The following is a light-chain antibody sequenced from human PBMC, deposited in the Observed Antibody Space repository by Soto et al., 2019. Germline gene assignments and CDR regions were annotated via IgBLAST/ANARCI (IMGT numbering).Light chain of an antibody. Sequence: DIQMTQSPSTLSASVGDRVTITCRASQSINSWLAWYQQKPGKAPKLLIYDASSLESGVPSRFSGSGSGTEFTLTISSLQPDDFASYYCQQYKSYSPTFGQGTKLEIK. CDR3: QQYKSYSPT. CDR2: DAS. CDR1: QSINSW. J-gene: IGKJ2*01. V-gene: IGKV1-5*01.